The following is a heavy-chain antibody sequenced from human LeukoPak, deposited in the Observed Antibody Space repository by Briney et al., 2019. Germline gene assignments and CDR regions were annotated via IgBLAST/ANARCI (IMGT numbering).Heavy chain of an antibody. CDR2: IYYTVST. J-gene: IGHJ6*03. V-gene: IGHV4-59*01. D-gene: IGHD5-12*01. Sequence: SETLSLTCTISGGSISSYYWIWIRQPPGKGLEWIGYIYYTVSTNHNPSLKSRVTISVDTSKNQFSLKLSSVTAADTAVYYCARVVYSGYDFRGAMDVWGKGTTVTVSS. CDR1: GGSISSYY. CDR3: ARVVYSGYDFRGAMDV.